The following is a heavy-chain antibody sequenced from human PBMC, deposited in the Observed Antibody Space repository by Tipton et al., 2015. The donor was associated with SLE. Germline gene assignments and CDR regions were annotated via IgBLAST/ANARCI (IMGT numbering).Heavy chain of an antibody. D-gene: IGHD6-19*01. V-gene: IGHV1-18*01. CDR3: ARESAVAGTDYSDEMDA. CDR1: GYTFTSYG. J-gene: IGHJ6*02. Sequence: QSGAEVKKPGASGKVSCMASGYTFTSYGISWVRQAPGLGLEWMGWISAYNGNTNYAQKLQGRVTMTTDTSTSTAYMELRSLRSDDTAVYYCARESAVAGTDYSDEMDAWGQGTTVTVSS. CDR2: ISAYNGNT.